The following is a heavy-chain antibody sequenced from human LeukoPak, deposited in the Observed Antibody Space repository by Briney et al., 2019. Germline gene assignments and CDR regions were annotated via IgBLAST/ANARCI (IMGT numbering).Heavy chain of an antibody. D-gene: IGHD1-1*01. Sequence: GGSLRLSCVVSGFTFSNYWMGWVRQAPGKGLEWVANIKQDGSEQNYVDSVKGRFTISRDNAKNSLSLQMNSLSAEDTAVYYCARGHNVDYWGQGTLVTVSS. CDR3: ARGHNVDY. CDR1: GFTFSNYW. CDR2: IKQDGSEQ. J-gene: IGHJ4*02. V-gene: IGHV3-7*01.